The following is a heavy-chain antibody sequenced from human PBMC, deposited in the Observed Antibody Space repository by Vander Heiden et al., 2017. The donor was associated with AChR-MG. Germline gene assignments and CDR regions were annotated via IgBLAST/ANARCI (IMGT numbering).Heavy chain of an antibody. D-gene: IGHD4-17*01. CDR2: IKQDGSEK. J-gene: IGHJ4*02. CDR1: GFTFNGYW. Sequence: EVQLVEPGGGLVPPGGSLRLSFAASGFTFNGYWMSWVRQAPGKGLEWVANIKQDGSEKYYVDSVKGRFTISRDNAKNSLYLQMNSLRAEDTAVYYCARALRPIYGRLIDYWGQGTLVTVSS. V-gene: IGHV3-7*01. CDR3: ARALRPIYGRLIDY.